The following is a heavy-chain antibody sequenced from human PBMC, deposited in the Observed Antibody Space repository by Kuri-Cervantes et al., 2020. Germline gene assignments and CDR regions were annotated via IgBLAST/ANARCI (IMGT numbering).Heavy chain of an antibody. CDR3: AREGVLSGYYYGLDV. J-gene: IGHJ6*02. Sequence: GESLKISCAASGFIVSSNYMSWVRQAPGKGLEWVSVIYSGGSTYYADSVKGRFTISRDNSKNTLYLQMNSLRAEDTAVYYCAREGVLSGYYYGLDVWGQGTTVTVSS. D-gene: IGHD4/OR15-4a*01. CDR1: GFIVSSNY. V-gene: IGHV3-53*01. CDR2: IYSGGST.